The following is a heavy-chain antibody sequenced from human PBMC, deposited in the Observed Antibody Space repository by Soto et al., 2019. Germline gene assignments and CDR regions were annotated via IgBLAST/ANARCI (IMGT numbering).Heavy chain of an antibody. Sequence: QVQLQESGPGLLKTSQPLSLTCTVSGGSVCSGGSYWNWILHHPGQCLAWLGFIFDCETAYYSPSLKRRLTISMDTSKNKFTLKETSVTPADTAVQYRARETYGVSHNAFDLGGQGSTGTVSS. J-gene: IGHJ3*01. CDR3: ARETYGVSHNAFDL. CDR1: GGSVCSGGSY. CDR2: IFDCETA. V-gene: IGHV4-31*03. D-gene: IGHD3-3*01.